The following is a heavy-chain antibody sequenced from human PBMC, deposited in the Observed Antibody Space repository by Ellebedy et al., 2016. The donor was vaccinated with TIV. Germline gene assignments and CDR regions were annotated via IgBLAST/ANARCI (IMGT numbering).Heavy chain of an antibody. D-gene: IGHD3-16*01. J-gene: IGHJ6*02. CDR1: GGSIRRGDYY. CDR2: IYYSGRT. Sequence: MPSETLSLTCTVSGGSIRRGDYYWSWIRQPPGKGLEWIGYIYYSGRTYYNPSLKSRVTISVDTSKNQFSLKLSSVTAADTAVYYCASLGTPGIMMDVWGQGTTVTVSS. V-gene: IGHV4-30-4*02. CDR3: ASLGTPGIMMDV.